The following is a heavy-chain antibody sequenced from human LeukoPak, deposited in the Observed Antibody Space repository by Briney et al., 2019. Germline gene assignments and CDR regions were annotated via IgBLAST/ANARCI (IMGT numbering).Heavy chain of an antibody. V-gene: IGHV1-8*02. Sequence: ASVKVSCKASGYTFTGYYMHWVRQAPGQGLEWMGWMNPNSGNTGYAQKFQGRVTMTRNTSISTAYMELSSLRSEDTAVYYCARSYDFWSGYYFPYYYYGMDVWGQGTTVTVSS. CDR3: ARSYDFWSGYYFPYYYYGMDV. J-gene: IGHJ6*02. CDR1: GYTFTGYY. CDR2: MNPNSGNT. D-gene: IGHD3-3*01.